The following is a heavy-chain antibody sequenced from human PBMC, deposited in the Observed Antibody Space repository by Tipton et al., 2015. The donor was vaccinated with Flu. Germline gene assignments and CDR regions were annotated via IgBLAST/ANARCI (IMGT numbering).Heavy chain of an antibody. D-gene: IGHD4-11*01. V-gene: IGHV4-39*07. Sequence: TLSLTCTVSGGSISSSRYYWGWIRQPPGKGLGWIGGIYHSGTAYYNPSLKSRVTISVDTSKNQISLKLSSVTAADTAVYYCARYPESNDHWFGPWGQGALVTVPS. CDR2: IYHSGTA. CDR1: GGSISSSRYY. CDR3: ARYPESNDHWFGP. J-gene: IGHJ5*02.